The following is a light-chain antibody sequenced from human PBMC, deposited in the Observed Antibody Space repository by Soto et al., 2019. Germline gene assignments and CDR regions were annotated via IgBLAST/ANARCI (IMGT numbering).Light chain of an antibody. J-gene: IGKJ4*01. CDR1: QGIRSA. V-gene: IGKV1-13*02. CDR3: QQFNSYPPVT. CDR2: DAS. Sequence: AIQLTQSPSSLSASVGDRVTITCRASQGIRSALAWYQQKPGKASKLLIYDASSLESGVPSRFSGSGSGTDFTLTISSLQPEDFATYYCQQFNSYPPVTFGGGTKVEIK.